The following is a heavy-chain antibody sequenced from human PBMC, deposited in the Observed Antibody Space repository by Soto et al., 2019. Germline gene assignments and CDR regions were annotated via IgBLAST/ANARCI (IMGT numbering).Heavy chain of an antibody. V-gene: IGHV4-39*01. CDR1: GGSISSSSYY. CDR2: IYYSGST. CDR3: ARLHRDAVAGSY. J-gene: IGHJ4*02. D-gene: IGHD6-19*01. Sequence: QLQLQESGPGLVKPSETLSLTCTVSGGSISSSSYYWGWIRQPPGKGLEWIGSIYYSGSTYYNPSLKSRVTISADTSKNQFSLKLSSVTAADTAVYYCARLHRDAVAGSYWGQGTLVTVSS.